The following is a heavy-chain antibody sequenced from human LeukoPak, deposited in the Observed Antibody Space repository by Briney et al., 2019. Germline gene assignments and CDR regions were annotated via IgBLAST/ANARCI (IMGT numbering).Heavy chain of an antibody. CDR1: GGSISSYY. CDR3: ARVGDGDYANDY. D-gene: IGHD4-17*01. CDR2: IYYSGST. V-gene: IGHV4-59*01. J-gene: IGHJ4*02. Sequence: SETLSLTCTVSGGSISSYYWSWIRQPPGKGLEWIGYIYYSGSTNYNPSLKSRVTISVDTSKNQFSLKLSSVTAADTAVYYCARVGDGDYANDYWGQGTLVTVSS.